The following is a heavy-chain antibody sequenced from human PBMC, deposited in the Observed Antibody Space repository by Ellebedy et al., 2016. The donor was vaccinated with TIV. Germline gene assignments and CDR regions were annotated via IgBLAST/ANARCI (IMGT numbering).Heavy chain of an antibody. CDR1: GYTLTELS. CDR3: AREGGTGVTFDY. J-gene: IGHJ4*02. Sequence: ASVKVSCKVSGYTLTELSMHWVRQAPGKGLEWMGGFDPEDGETIYAQKLQGRVTMTTDTSTSTAYMELRSLRSDDTAVYYCAREGGTGVTFDYWGQGTLVTVSS. CDR2: FDPEDGET. V-gene: IGHV1-24*01. D-gene: IGHD2-21*02.